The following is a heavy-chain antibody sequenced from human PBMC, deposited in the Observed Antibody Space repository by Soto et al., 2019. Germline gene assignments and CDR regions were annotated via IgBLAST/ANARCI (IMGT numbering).Heavy chain of an antibody. V-gene: IGHV3-48*04. J-gene: IGHJ4*02. CDR1: GFTFSSYA. CDR3: ARDGYSNYTWY. Sequence: GGSLRLSCAASGFTFSSYAMSWVRQAPGKGLEWVSYISSSSSTIYYADSVKGRFTISRDNAKNSLYLQMNSLRAEDTAVYYCARDGYSNYTWYWGQGTLVTVSS. CDR2: ISSSSSTI. D-gene: IGHD4-4*01.